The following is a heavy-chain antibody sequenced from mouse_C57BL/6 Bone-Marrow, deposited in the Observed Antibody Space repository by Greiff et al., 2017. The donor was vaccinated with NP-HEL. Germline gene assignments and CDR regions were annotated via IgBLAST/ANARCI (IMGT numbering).Heavy chain of an antibody. D-gene: IGHD1-1*01. Sequence: QVQLQQPGAELVMPGASVKLSCKASGYTFTSYWMHWVKQRPGQGLEWIGEIDPSDSYTTYNQKFKGKSTLTVDKSSSTAYMQLSSLTSEDSAVYYCARSGSYGSRAYWGQGTLVTVSA. CDR3: ARSGSYGSRAY. CDR1: GYTFTSYW. V-gene: IGHV1-69*01. J-gene: IGHJ3*01. CDR2: IDPSDSYT.